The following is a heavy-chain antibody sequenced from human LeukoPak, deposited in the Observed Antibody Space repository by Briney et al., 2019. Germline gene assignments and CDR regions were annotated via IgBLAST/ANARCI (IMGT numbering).Heavy chain of an antibody. Sequence: PSETLSLTCTVSGGSISSSSYYWGWIRQPPGKGLEWIGSIYYSGSTYYNPSLKSRVTISVDTSKNQISLKLSSLTAADTAVYYCASLYSRPYYFDYWGQGTLVTVSS. D-gene: IGHD6-13*01. CDR1: GGSISSSSYY. CDR2: IYYSGST. V-gene: IGHV4-39*01. CDR3: ASLYSRPYYFDY. J-gene: IGHJ4*02.